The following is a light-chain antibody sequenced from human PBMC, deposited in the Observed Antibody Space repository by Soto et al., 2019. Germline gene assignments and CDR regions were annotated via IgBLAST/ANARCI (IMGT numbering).Light chain of an antibody. V-gene: IGKV3-20*01. CDR1: QSVSSNY. CDR3: QQYGGSPRT. CDR2: GAS. J-gene: IGKJ1*01. Sequence: EIVLTQSPSTLSLSPGERATLSCRASQSVSSNYLAWYQQKSGQAPRLLIYGASSRATGIPDRFSGSGSGTDFTLTISRLEPEDFAVYYCQQYGGSPRTFGQGTKVDIK.